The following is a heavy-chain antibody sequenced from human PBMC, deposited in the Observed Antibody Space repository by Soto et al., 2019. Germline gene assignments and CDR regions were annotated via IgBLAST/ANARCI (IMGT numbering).Heavy chain of an antibody. CDR2: ISYDGSNK. CDR1: GFTFSSYG. J-gene: IGHJ6*02. V-gene: IGHV3-30*18. Sequence: GGSLRLSCAASGFTFSSYGMHWVRQAPGKGLEWVAVISYDGSNKYYADSVKGRFTISRDNSKNTLYLQMNSLRAEDTAVYYCAKASPVLLWFGELLAAPSQDYYGMDVWGQGTTVTVSS. D-gene: IGHD3-10*01. CDR3: AKASPVLLWFGELLAAPSQDYYGMDV.